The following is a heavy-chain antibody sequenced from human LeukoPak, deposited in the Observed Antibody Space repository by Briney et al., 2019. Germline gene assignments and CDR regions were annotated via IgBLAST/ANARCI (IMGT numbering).Heavy chain of an antibody. CDR2: ISTSSSYI. CDR3: AELGITMIGGV. D-gene: IGHD3-10*02. CDR1: GFTFSSYS. Sequence: GGSLRLSCAASGFTFSSYSMNWVRQAPGKGPEWVSCISTSSSYIYYADSVKGRFTISRDNAKNSLYLQMNSLRAEDTAVYYCAELGITMIGGVWGKGTTVTVSS. J-gene: IGHJ6*04. V-gene: IGHV3-21*01.